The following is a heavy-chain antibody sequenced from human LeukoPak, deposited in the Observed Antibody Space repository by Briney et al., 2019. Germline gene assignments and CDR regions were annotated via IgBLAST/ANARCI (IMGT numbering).Heavy chain of an antibody. CDR3: ARNNSVRDEAWWFNP. D-gene: IGHD5-24*01. J-gene: IGHJ5*02. Sequence: GASVKVSCKASGGTFSSYAINWVRQAPGQGLEWMGGIIPIFGTANYAQKFQGRVTLTRDMSTSTDYLELSSLRSEDTAVYYCARNNSVRDEAWWFNPWGQGTLVTVSS. V-gene: IGHV1-69*05. CDR1: GGTFSSYA. CDR2: IIPIFGTA.